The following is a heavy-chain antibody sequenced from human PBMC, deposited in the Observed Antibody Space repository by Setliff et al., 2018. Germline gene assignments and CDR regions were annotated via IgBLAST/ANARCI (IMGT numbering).Heavy chain of an antibody. CDR2: IFNDGTKK. D-gene: IGHD2-15*01. CDR1: GLPFNTYK. J-gene: IGHJ4*02. CDR3: ASSCSGSTCNAGLDY. V-gene: IGHV3-30*03. Sequence: PGGSLSLSCTASGLPFNTYKFHWVRQAPGKGLEWVAVIFNDGTKKYYAESVKGRFAISRDISTNTLYPQMNSLRAEDSAIYFCASSCSGSTCNAGLDYWGQGTLVTVST.